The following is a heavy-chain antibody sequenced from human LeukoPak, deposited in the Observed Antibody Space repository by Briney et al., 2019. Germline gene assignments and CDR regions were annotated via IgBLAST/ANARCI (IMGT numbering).Heavy chain of an antibody. V-gene: IGHV3-23*01. CDR3: ASNLCGGNCYSGFDY. CDR2: ISGSGGSA. Sequence: LPGGSLRLSCAASGFTFSSYALTWVRQAPGKGLEWVSTISGSGGSAYYTDSVKGRFTISRDNTKNTLYLQMNSLRAEDTAVYYCASNLCGGNCYSGFDYWGQGTLVTVSS. CDR1: GFTFSSYA. J-gene: IGHJ4*02. D-gene: IGHD2-21*02.